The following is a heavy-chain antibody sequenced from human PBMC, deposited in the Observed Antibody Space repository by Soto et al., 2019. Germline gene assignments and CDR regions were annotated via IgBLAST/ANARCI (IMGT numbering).Heavy chain of an antibody. J-gene: IGHJ5*02. CDR2: IYWNDDK. V-gene: IGHV2-5*01. CDR3: AHFLYDILSEDNWFDP. D-gene: IGHD3-9*01. CDR1: GFSLSTSGVG. Sequence: SGPTLVNPTQTLTLTCTFSGFSLSTSGVGVGWIRQPPGKALEWLALIYWNDDKRYSPSLKSRQTITKDTSKNQVVLTMTNMDPVDTATYYCAHFLYDILSEDNWFDPWGQGTLVTVSS.